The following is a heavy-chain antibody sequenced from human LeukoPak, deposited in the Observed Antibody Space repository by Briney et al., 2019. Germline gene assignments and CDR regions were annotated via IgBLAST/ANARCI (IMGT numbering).Heavy chain of an antibody. J-gene: IGHJ2*01. Sequence: SETLSLTCTFSGGSIRSFSWSLIRQPPRRGLEWVGNFYLTGSTDYNSSLKSRVTLSVDTSRNQFSLELTSVTAADTAVYYCARTRAAVTGGTEWYFDLWGRGTLVSVTS. V-gene: IGHV4-4*09. CDR2: FYLTGST. D-gene: IGHD6-19*01. CDR3: ARTRAAVTGGTEWYFDL. CDR1: GGSIRSFS.